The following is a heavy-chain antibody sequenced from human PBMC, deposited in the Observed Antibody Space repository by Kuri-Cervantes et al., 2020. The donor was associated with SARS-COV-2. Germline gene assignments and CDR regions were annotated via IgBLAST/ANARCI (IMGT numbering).Heavy chain of an antibody. J-gene: IGHJ5*02. CDR2: IKQDGSEK. CDR1: GFTFSSYW. D-gene: IGHD2-8*01. CDR3: ARARGYCPNGVCYLGFDP. Sequence: GGSLRLSCAASGFTFSSYWMSWVRQAPGKGLEWVANIKQDGSEKYYVDSVKGRITISRDNAKDSLYLQMNSLRAEATAVYYCARARGYCPNGVCYLGFDPWGQGTLVTVSS. V-gene: IGHV3-7*03.